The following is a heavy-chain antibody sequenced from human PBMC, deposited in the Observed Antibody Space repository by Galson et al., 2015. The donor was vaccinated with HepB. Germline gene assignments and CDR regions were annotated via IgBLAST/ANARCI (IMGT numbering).Heavy chain of an antibody. CDR1: GFTFSDYY. CDR2: ISSSGSTI. V-gene: IGHV3-11*01. Sequence: SLRLSCAASGFTFSDYYMSWIRQAPGKGLEWVSYISSSGSTIYYADSVRGRFTLSRDNAKNSLYLQMNSLRAEDTAVYYCATVFYYDSSGYPSGWFDPWGQGTLVTVSS. CDR3: ATVFYYDSSGYPSGWFDP. D-gene: IGHD3-22*01. J-gene: IGHJ5*02.